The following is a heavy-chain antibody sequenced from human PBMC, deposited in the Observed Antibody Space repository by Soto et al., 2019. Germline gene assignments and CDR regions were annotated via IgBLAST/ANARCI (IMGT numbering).Heavy chain of an antibody. CDR1: GYTFTSND. CDR2: MNPDNGKT. V-gene: IGHV1-8*01. CDR3: ARPLCSSTRCGPYFFDS. Sequence: QVQLVQSGAEVKKPGASVKVSCKASGYTFTSNDINWARQAPGHGPEWMGWMNPDNGKTGFAQKFQGRITMTRNTSISTADMELSSLRSDDTAVYFCARPLCSSTRCGPYFFDSWGQGSLVTVSS. D-gene: IGHD2-2*01. J-gene: IGHJ4*02.